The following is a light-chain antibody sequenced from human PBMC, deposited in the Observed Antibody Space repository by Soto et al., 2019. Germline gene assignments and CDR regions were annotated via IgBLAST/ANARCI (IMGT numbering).Light chain of an antibody. CDR2: AAT. J-gene: IGKJ1*01. CDR1: QSIDTY. Sequence: DIQMTQSPSSLSASVGERVTITCRASQSIDTYLNWYQLKPGKAPTLLIYAATRLHTGVPSRFSGSGSGTGFTLSISNLQPEDFATYYCQQVYSTPGTFGQGTKV. V-gene: IGKV1-39*01. CDR3: QQVYSTPGT.